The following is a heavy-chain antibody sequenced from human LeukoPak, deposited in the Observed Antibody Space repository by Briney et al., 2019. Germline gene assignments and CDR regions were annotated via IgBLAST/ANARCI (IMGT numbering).Heavy chain of an antibody. CDR1: GFPFSTYT. J-gene: IGHJ4*02. CDR2: IGGDGAT. D-gene: IGHD6-6*01. CDR3: AIGSPFDY. Sequence: GGSLRLSCAASGFPFSTYTMSWVRQTPGKGLEWVSVIGGDGATYYTESVKGRFTISRDNAKNSLYLQMNSLRAEDTALYYCAIGSPFDYWGQGTLVTVSS. V-gene: IGHV3-23*01.